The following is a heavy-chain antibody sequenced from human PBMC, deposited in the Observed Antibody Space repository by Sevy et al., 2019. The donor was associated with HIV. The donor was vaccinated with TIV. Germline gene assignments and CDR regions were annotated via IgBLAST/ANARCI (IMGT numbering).Heavy chain of an antibody. J-gene: IGHJ6*03. Sequence: SETLSLTCTVSGGSISSYYWSWIRQPPGKGLEWIGYIYYSGSTNYNPSLKSRVTISVDTSKNQFSLKLSSVTAADTAVYYCARMYYYYYYMDVWGKGTTVTVSS. CDR1: GGSISSYY. CDR3: ARMYYYYYYMDV. V-gene: IGHV4-59*01. CDR2: IYYSGST. D-gene: IGHD2-8*01.